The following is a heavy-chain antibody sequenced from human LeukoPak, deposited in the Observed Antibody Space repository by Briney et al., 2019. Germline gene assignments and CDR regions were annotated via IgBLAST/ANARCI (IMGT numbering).Heavy chain of an antibody. J-gene: IGHJ4*02. CDR1: GFTFSSFG. CDR3: AKDLSSGWYPYYSDY. D-gene: IGHD6-19*01. V-gene: IGHV3-30*18. Sequence: GRSLRLSCAASGFTFSSFGVHWVRQAPGKGLEWVAVILYDGSEKYYADSVKGRFTISRDNSKNTLYLQMNSPRAEDTAVYYCAKDLSSGWYPYYSDYWGQGTLVTVSS. CDR2: ILYDGSEK.